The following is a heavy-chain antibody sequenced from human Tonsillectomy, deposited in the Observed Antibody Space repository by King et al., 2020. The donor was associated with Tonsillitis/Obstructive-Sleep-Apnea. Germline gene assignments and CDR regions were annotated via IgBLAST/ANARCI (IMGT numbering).Heavy chain of an antibody. D-gene: IGHD2-15*01. J-gene: IGHJ6*03. CDR1: GGSISSYY. Sequence: QLQESGPGLVKPSETLSLTCTVSGGSISSYYWSWIRQPPGKGLEWIGYIYYSGSTNYNPSLKSRVTISVDTSKNQFSLKLSSVTAADTAVYYCARGTLRVGLLEYYMDVWGKGTPVTVSS. CDR3: ARGTLRVGLLEYYMDV. CDR2: IYYSGST. V-gene: IGHV4-59*01.